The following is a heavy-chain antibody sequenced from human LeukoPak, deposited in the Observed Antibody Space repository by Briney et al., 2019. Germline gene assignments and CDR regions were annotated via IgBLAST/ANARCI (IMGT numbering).Heavy chain of an antibody. J-gene: IGHJ4*02. CDR2: IKQGGSEN. V-gene: IGHV3-7*01. D-gene: IGHD6-6*01. CDR1: GFTFSYYW. CDR3: ARAQFDVDSSSHFDY. Sequence: GGSLRLSCAASGFTFSYYWMSWVRQAPGKGLEWVATIKQGGSENYYVDSVKGRFTIPRDNAKNSLYLQMNSLRAEDTAVYYCARAQFDVDSSSHFDYWGQGTLVTVSS.